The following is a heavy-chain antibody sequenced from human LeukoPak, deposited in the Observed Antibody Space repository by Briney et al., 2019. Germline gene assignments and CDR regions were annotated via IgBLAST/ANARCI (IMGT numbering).Heavy chain of an antibody. D-gene: IGHD3-3*01. V-gene: IGHV3-7*03. CDR3: ARYNAFWSGYAYHYGMDV. CDR1: GFTFSNYW. CDR2: INQDGSDN. Sequence: GGSLRLSCAGSGFTFSNYWMTWVRQAPGKGLEWVADINQDGSDNYYVDSVKGRFIISRDNAKNSLYLQMSSLRAEDAAVYYCARYNAFWSGYAYHYGMDVWGQGTTVIVSS. J-gene: IGHJ6*02.